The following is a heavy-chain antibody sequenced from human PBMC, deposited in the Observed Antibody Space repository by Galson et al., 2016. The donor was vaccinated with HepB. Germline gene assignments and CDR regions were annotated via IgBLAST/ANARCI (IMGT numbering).Heavy chain of an antibody. CDR2: ISGSGNNT. Sequence: SLRLSCAASGFTFSIYAMTWVRQAPGKGLEWVSSISGSGNNTYHADSVKDRFTISRDNSKDAVFLQMNSLKADDTAVYYCAKCFGDGWVMNVWGQGTTVTVSS. CDR1: GFTFSIYA. CDR3: AKCFGDGWVMNV. D-gene: IGHD5-24*01. J-gene: IGHJ6*02. V-gene: IGHV3-23*01.